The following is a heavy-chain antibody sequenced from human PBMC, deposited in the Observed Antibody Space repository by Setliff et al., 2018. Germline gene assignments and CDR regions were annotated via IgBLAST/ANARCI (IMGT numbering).Heavy chain of an antibody. D-gene: IGHD2-21*01. CDR3: ALTTLSLCGGGNCPNALDI. V-gene: IGHV1-18*01. CDR1: GYILTSSG. CDR2: ISGFNGVT. Sequence: ASVKVSCKASGYILTSSGITWVRQAPGQGLEWMGWISGFNGVTNYAQTFQGRITMATDTSTKMAHMELSSLRSDDTAVYFCALTTLSLCGGGNCPNALDIWGQGTMVTVSS. J-gene: IGHJ3*02.